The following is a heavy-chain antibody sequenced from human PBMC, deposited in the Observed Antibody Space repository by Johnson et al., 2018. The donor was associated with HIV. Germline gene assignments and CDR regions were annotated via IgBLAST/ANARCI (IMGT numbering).Heavy chain of an antibody. V-gene: IGHV3-30-3*01. Sequence: QVLLLESGGGLIQPGGSLRLSCAASGFTFSSYAMHWVRQAPGKGLEWVAVISYDGSNKYYADSVKGRFTISRDNSKNTLYLQMNSLRAEDTAVYYCARGRARAFDIWGQGTMVTVSS. D-gene: IGHD5-12*01. CDR1: GFTFSSYA. CDR2: ISYDGSNK. J-gene: IGHJ3*02. CDR3: ARGRARAFDI.